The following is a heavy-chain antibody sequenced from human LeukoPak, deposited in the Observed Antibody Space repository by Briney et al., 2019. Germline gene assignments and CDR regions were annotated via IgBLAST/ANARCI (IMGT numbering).Heavy chain of an antibody. CDR3: ARAVGSALFPLDC. J-gene: IGHJ4*02. Sequence: GGSLRLSCAASGFSVSIDYIIWVRQAPGKGLEWVSVIYSGGTTDYAAFVKGGFTISRDDSKNTVFLQMNSLTAEDTAVYYCARAVGSALFPLDCWGQGSLVTVSS. V-gene: IGHV3-53*01. CDR2: IYSGGTT. D-gene: IGHD6-19*01. CDR1: GFSVSIDY.